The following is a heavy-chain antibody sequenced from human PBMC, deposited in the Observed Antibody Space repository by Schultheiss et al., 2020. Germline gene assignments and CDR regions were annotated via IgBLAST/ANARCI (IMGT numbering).Heavy chain of an antibody. D-gene: IGHD3-22*01. J-gene: IGHJ5*02. Sequence: SETLSLTCTVSGDSISSGDYFWGWVRQPPGRGLEWIGSIYYSGSTYYNPSLKSRVTISVDSSKTQFSLKLSSVTAADTAVYYCAMLYYDAPWGQGTLVTVSS. CDR2: IYYSGST. CDR3: AMLYYDAP. V-gene: IGHV4-39*07. CDR1: GDSISSGDYF.